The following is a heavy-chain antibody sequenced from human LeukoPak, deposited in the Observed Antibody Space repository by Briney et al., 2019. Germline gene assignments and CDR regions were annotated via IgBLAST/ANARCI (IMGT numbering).Heavy chain of an antibody. V-gene: IGHV4-59*01. CDR2: IYYSGST. CDR3: ARFWSGYDY. J-gene: IGHJ4*02. Sequence: SETLSLTCTVSGGSSSSYYWSWIRQPPGKGLEWIGYIYYSGSTNYNPSLKSRVTISVDTSKNQFSLKLSSVTAADTAVYYCARFWSGYDYWGQGTLVTVSS. CDR1: GGSSSSYY. D-gene: IGHD3-3*01.